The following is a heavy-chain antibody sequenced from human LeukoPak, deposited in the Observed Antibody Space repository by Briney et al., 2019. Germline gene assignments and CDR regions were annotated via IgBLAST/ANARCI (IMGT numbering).Heavy chain of an antibody. CDR3: AKGLINDWSALDS. D-gene: IGHD3-9*01. J-gene: IGHJ4*02. CDR2: ISGSGGST. CDR1: GFTFSSYA. V-gene: IGHV3-23*01. Sequence: GGSLRLSCAASGFTFSSYAVSWVRQAPGKGLEWVSSISGSGGSTCSADSVKGRFTISRDNSKNTLHLQMNSLRAEDTALYYCAKGLINDWSALDSWGQGTLVTVSS.